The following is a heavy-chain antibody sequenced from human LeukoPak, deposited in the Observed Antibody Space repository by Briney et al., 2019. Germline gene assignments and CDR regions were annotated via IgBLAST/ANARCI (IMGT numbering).Heavy chain of an antibody. V-gene: IGHV4-61*01. D-gene: IGHD3-16*02. J-gene: IGHJ3*02. CDR1: GGSVSSGSYY. CDR2: IYYSGST. CDR3: ARSVIPGDAFDI. Sequence: SETLSLTCTVSGGSVSSGSYYWSWIRQPPGKGLEWIGYIYYSGSTNYNPSLKSRVTISVDTSKNQFSLKLSSVTAADTAVYYCARSVIPGDAFDIWGQGTMVTVSP.